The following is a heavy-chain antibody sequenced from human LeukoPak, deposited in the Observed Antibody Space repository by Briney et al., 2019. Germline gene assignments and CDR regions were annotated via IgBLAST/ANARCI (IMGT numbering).Heavy chain of an antibody. J-gene: IGHJ6*02. D-gene: IGHD5-24*01. V-gene: IGHV3-21*01. Sequence: GGSLRLSCAASGFTFSSYSMNWVRQAPGKGLEWVSSISSSSSYIYYADSVKGRFTISRDNAKNSLYLQMNSLRAEDTAVYYCARDLRPQSYYYYGMDVWGQGTTVTVSS. CDR3: ARDLRPQSYYYYGMDV. CDR2: ISSSSSYI. CDR1: GFTFSSYS.